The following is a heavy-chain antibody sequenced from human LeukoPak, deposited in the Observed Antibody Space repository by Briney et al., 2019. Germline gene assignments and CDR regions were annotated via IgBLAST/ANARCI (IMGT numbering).Heavy chain of an antibody. D-gene: IGHD6-19*01. Sequence: PGGSLSLSCAASGFTFSDYYMSWIRQAPGKGLEWVSYMSSSGGTTYYADSVKGRFTISRDNAKNSLYLQMNSLRVEDTAVYYCARDSGIAVAGSDYGMDVWGQGTTVTVSS. CDR1: GFTFSDYY. J-gene: IGHJ6*02. CDR3: ARDSGIAVAGSDYGMDV. V-gene: IGHV3-11*01. CDR2: MSSSGGTT.